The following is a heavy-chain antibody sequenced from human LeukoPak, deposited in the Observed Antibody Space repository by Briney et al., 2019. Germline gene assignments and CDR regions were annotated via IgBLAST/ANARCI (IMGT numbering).Heavy chain of an antibody. CDR3: ARGYYSSSRFDS. Sequence: PGGSLRLSCAASGFPYSNYWLHWLRQAPRKGLVWVSRVNTDGSTTNYGDSVKGRVTISRDNAENTLYMRMNSLRPEDTAVYYCARGYYSSSRFDSWGQGTLVTVSS. J-gene: IGHJ4*02. V-gene: IGHV3-74*01. CDR1: GFPYSNYW. CDR2: VNTDGSTT. D-gene: IGHD6-13*01.